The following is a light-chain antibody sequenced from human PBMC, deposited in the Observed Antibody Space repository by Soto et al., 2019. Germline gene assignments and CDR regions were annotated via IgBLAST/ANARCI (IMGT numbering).Light chain of an antibody. V-gene: IGKV3-20*01. CDR2: GAS. Sequence: EIVLTQSPGTLSLSPGERATLSCRASQSVSSTFLAWYQQKPGQAPRLLIYGASSRATGIPDSFSGSGSGTYFTLTISRLEPEEFSVYYCQQHGRSQTFGGGTKVEIK. CDR1: QSVSSTF. CDR3: QQHGRSQT. J-gene: IGKJ4*01.